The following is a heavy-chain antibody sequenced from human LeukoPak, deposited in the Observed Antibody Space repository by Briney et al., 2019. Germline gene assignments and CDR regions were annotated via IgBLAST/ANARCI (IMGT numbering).Heavy chain of an antibody. D-gene: IGHD4-11*01. CDR3: ARAAYSNYEVPGYYYYYYMDV. CDR2: IYYSGST. V-gene: IGHV4-31*03. CDR1: GGSISSGGYY. Sequence: SETLSLTCTVSGGSISSGGYYWSWIRQHPGKGLEWIGYIYYSGSTYYNPSLESRVTISVDTSKNQFSLKLSSVTAADTAVYYCARAAYSNYEVPGYYYYYYMDVWGKGTTVTVSS. J-gene: IGHJ6*03.